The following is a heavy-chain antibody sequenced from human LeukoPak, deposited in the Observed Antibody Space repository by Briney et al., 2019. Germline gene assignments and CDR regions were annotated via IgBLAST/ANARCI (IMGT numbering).Heavy chain of an antibody. CDR1: GGTSSSYA. CDR3: ARGAVRGVTRPNWFDP. CDR2: IIPILGIA. V-gene: IGHV1-69*04. D-gene: IGHD3-10*01. Sequence: SVKVSCKASGGTSSSYAISWVRQAPGQGLEWMGRIIPILGIANYAQKFQGRVTITADKSTSTAYMELSSLRSEDTAVYYCARGAVRGVTRPNWFDPWGQGTLVTVSS. J-gene: IGHJ5*02.